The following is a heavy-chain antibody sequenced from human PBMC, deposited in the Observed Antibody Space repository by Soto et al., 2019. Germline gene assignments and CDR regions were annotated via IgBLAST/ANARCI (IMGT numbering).Heavy chain of an antibody. V-gene: IGHV1-3*01. Sequence: ASVKVSCKASGYTFTSYAMHWVRQAPGQRLEWMGWINAGNGNTKYSQKFQGRVTITRDTSASTAYMELSSLRSEDTAVYYCAREGRWGGYSGYDSPDRKYYYYYMDVWGKGTTVTVSS. CDR1: GYTFTSYA. D-gene: IGHD5-12*01. J-gene: IGHJ6*03. CDR2: INAGNGNT. CDR3: AREGRWGGYSGYDSPDRKYYYYYMDV.